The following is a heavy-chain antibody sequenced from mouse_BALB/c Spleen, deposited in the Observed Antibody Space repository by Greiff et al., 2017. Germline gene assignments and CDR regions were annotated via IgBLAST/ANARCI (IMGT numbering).Heavy chain of an antibody. Sequence: QVQLQQPGAELVKPGASVKLSCKASGYTFTSYWMHWVKQRPGQGLEWIGEIDPSDSYTNYNQKFKGKATLTVDKSSSTAYMQLSSLTSEDSAVYYCARGGTTVSVDFDYWGQGTTLTVSS. V-gene: IGHV1-69*02. CDR1: GYTFTSYW. J-gene: IGHJ2*01. CDR3: ARGGTTVSVDFDY. D-gene: IGHD1-1*01. CDR2: IDPSDSYT.